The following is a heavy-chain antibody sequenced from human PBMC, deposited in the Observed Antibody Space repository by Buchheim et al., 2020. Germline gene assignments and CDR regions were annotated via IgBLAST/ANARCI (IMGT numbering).Heavy chain of an antibody. V-gene: IGHV3-30*18. D-gene: IGHD2-15*01. CDR1: GFTFSSYG. J-gene: IGHJ6*02. CDR3: AKDEGVGGPFYYYYYGMDV. CDR2: ISYDGSNK. Sequence: QVQLVESGGGVVQPGRSLRLSCAASGFTFSSYGMHWVRQAPGKGLEWVAVISYDGSNKYYADSVKGRFTISRDNSKNTLYLQMNSLRAEDTAVYYCAKDEGVGGPFYYYYYGMDVWGQGTT.